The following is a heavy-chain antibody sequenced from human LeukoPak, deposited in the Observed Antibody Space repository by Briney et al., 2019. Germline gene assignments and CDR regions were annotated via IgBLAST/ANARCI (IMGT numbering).Heavy chain of an antibody. CDR2: INPRGGST. Sequence: ASVKVSCKAPGYTFTSYYMHWVRQAPGQGLEWMGIINPRGGSTSYAQKFQGRVTMTRDTSTSTVYMELSSLRSEDTAVYYCAREFGLWFGELRYNWFDPWGQGTLVAVSS. D-gene: IGHD3-10*01. J-gene: IGHJ5*02. CDR1: GYTFTSYY. V-gene: IGHV1-46*01. CDR3: AREFGLWFGELRYNWFDP.